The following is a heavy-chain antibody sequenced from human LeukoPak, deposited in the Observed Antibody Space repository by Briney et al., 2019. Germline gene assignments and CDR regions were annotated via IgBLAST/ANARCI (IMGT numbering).Heavy chain of an antibody. J-gene: IGHJ4*02. CDR3: ARCASGGRWDLDN. CDR1: GYTFTAYY. V-gene: IGHV1-2*02. Sequence: ASVTVTLQCSGYTFTAYYMHWVRQPPGQGLEWTGLTNPNTGVTNNAQKFQGRVTMPRDKSISTVYMELSSPGSDDTALYYCARCASGGRWDLDNWGQGTLVTVSP. D-gene: IGHD2-15*01. CDR2: TNPNTGVT.